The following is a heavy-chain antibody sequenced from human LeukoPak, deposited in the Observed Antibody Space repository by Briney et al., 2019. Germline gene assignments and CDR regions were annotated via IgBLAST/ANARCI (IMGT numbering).Heavy chain of an antibody. CDR2: ISAYNGNT. CDR3: ARDMLDGSYFFHFDY. J-gene: IGHJ4*02. Sequence: ASVKVSCKASGYTFTSYGISWVRQAPGQGLEWMGWISAYNGNTNYAQKLQGRVTMTTDTSTSTAYMELRSLRSDDTAVYYCARDMLDGSYFFHFDYWGQGTLVTVSS. V-gene: IGHV1-18*01. CDR1: GYTFTSYG. D-gene: IGHD1-26*01.